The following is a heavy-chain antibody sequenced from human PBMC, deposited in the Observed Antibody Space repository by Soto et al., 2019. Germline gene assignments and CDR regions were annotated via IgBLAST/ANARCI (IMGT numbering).Heavy chain of an antibody. J-gene: IGHJ6*02. Sequence: PGGSLRLSCTASGFTFGDYAMSWVRQAPGKGLEWVGFIRSKAYGGTTEYAASVKGRFTISRDDSKSIAYLQMNSLKTEDTAVYYCTRLKDWNYYYYGMDVWGPGTAVTVSS. CDR3: TRLKDWNYYYYGMDV. CDR1: GFTFGDYA. V-gene: IGHV3-49*04. CDR2: IRSKAYGGTT. D-gene: IGHD1-1*01.